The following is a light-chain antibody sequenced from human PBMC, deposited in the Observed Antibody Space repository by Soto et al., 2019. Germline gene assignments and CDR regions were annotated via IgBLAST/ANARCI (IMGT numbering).Light chain of an antibody. CDR2: DAS. J-gene: IGKJ4*01. V-gene: IGKV3-11*01. CDR3: QRRSNWPPLT. Sequence: EIVLTQSPATLSLSPGERATLSCRASQSVSSYLAWYQQKPGQAPRLLIYDASNRATGIPARISGSGSGTDFTLTISSLEPEDFAVYYCQRRSNWPPLTFGGGTKVEIK. CDR1: QSVSSY.